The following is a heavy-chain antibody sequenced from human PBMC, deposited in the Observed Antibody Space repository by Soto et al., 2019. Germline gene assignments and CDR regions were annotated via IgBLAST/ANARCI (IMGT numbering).Heavy chain of an antibody. V-gene: IGHV1-69*13. CDR3: ARDRAVPPTIRRTSYLSMDV. J-gene: IGHJ6*02. Sequence: SVKVSCKASGCSFTKYAVSWVRQAPGQGLEWMGGIIPVFGTPDYAKKFQGRVTITADESTSTVYMELTSLRSEDTAVYYCARDRAVPPTIRRTSYLSMDVWGQGTKVPVSS. CDR2: IIPVFGTP. CDR1: GCSFTKYA. D-gene: IGHD1-26*01.